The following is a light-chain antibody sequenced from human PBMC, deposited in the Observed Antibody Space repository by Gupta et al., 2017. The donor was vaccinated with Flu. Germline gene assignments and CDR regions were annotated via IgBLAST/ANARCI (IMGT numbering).Light chain of an antibody. V-gene: IGKV4-1*01. J-gene: IGKJ1*01. Sequence: DIVMTQSPDSLAVSLGERATINCKSSQSVLHSSNNVNYLAWYQQKPGQPPKLLIYWASTRESGVPDRFSGSGSGTDFTLTISSLQAEDVAVYYCQHYSNFPRTFGQETKVEVK. CDR2: WAS. CDR1: QSVLHSSNNVNY. CDR3: QHYSNFPRT.